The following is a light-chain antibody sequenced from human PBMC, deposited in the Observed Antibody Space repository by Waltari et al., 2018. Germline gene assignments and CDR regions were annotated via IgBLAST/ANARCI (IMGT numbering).Light chain of an antibody. CDR1: TSHIGAGYN. CDR2: LNT. J-gene: IGLJ2*01. CDR3: QSYDSGHLV. Sequence: QSALTQPPSVSVAPGPWLTIPCTGTTSHIGAGYNLPWYQQLPGTAPKLLIYLNTHRPSGVPDRFSGSRSGTSTSLAITGLQAEDEADYYCQSYDSGHLVFGGGTKLTVL. V-gene: IGLV1-40*01.